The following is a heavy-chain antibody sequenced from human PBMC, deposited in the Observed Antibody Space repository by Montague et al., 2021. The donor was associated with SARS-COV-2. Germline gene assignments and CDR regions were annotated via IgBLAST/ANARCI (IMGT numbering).Heavy chain of an antibody. J-gene: IGHJ5*01. V-gene: IGHV4-59*01. CDR1: FSSFSTYY. CDR3: ARQDAWAFCGAECYSGWFDS. CDR2: IFYNGST. Sequence: SETLSLTCTVSFSSFSTYYWSWIRQPPGKGLEWIGFIFYNGSTKYNPSLKRRVSISLDTSKNQFSLKLSSVTAADTAVYYCARQDAWAFCGAECYSGWFDSWGQGTLVTVSS. D-gene: IGHD2-21*01.